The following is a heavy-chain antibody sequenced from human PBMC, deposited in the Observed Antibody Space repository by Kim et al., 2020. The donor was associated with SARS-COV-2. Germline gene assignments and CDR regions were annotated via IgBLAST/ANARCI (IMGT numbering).Heavy chain of an antibody. CDR3: QVQPISREGFDI. CDR2: INSDGRTT. CDR1: GLTFSRYW. V-gene: IGHV3-74*01. Sequence: GGSLRLSCAVSGLTFSRYWMQWVRQGPGKGLEWVSRINSDGRTTDYADSVRGRFTISRDNAKNTVYLQMDSLRAEDTAVYYCQVQPISREGFDIWGQGTMVTVSS. J-gene: IGHJ3*02.